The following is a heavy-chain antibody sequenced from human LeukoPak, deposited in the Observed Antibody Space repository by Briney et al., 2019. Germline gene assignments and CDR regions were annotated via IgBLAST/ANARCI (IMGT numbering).Heavy chain of an antibody. V-gene: IGHV3-48*04. J-gene: IGHJ4*02. Sequence: GGSLRLSCAASGFTFSNYNMNWVRQAPGKGLEWVSYISGRGNNIKYADSVKGRFTISRDNGKNSLYLHMSSLRAEDTAVYYCARDPPGLEDFDYWGQGTQVTVSS. CDR1: GFTFSNYN. CDR2: ISGRGNNI. CDR3: ARDPPGLEDFDY.